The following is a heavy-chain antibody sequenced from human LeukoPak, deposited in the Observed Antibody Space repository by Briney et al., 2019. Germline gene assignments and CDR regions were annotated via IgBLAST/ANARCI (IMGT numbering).Heavy chain of an antibody. Sequence: ASVKVSCKASGYTFTGYYMHWVRQAPGQGLEWMGWINPNSGGTNYAQKLQGRVTMTTDTSTSTAYMELRSLRSDDTAVYYCARAHASGSYFSPTPLDYWGQGTLVTVSS. D-gene: IGHD1-26*01. CDR3: ARAHASGSYFSPTPLDY. V-gene: IGHV1-2*02. CDR2: INPNSGGT. J-gene: IGHJ4*02. CDR1: GYTFTGYY.